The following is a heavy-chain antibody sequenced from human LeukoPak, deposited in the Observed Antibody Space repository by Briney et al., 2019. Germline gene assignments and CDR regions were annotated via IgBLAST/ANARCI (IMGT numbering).Heavy chain of an antibody. CDR3: ARDMVRSGYYYDAFDI. V-gene: IGHV1-2*02. D-gene: IGHD3-22*01. Sequence: GASVKVSCKTSGYTFTGYYMHWVRQAPGQGLEWMGWINPNSGGTNYAQKFQGRVTMTRDTSISTAYMELSRLRSNDTAVYYCARDMVRSGYYYDAFDIWGQGTMVTVSS. CDR1: GYTFTGYY. J-gene: IGHJ3*02. CDR2: INPNSGGT.